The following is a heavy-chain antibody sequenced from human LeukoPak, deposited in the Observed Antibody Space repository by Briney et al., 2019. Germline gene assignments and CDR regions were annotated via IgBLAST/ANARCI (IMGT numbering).Heavy chain of an antibody. D-gene: IGHD6-6*01. Sequence: GGSLRLSCAASGFTFSSHWMHWVRQAPGKGLVWVSRITSDGTSTSYADSVKGRFTISRDNAKNALYLQMNRLRAEDTAVYYCARVPARPPVHYPYFDYWGQGALVTVSS. CDR2: ITSDGTST. V-gene: IGHV3-74*01. CDR1: GFTFSSHW. CDR3: ARVPARPPVHYPYFDY. J-gene: IGHJ4*02.